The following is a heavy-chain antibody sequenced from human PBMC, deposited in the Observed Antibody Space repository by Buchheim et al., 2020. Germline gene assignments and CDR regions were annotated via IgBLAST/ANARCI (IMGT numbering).Heavy chain of an antibody. J-gene: IGHJ4*02. CDR2: ISYDGSNK. D-gene: IGHD5-18*01. Sequence: QVQLVESGGGVVQPGRSLRLSCAASGFTFSSYGMHWVRQAPGKGLEWVAVISYDGSNKYYADSVKGRFTISRDNSKNKLYLQMNSLRAEDTAVYYCAKDWGYSYGRPDYWGQGTL. V-gene: IGHV3-30*18. CDR3: AKDWGYSYGRPDY. CDR1: GFTFSSYG.